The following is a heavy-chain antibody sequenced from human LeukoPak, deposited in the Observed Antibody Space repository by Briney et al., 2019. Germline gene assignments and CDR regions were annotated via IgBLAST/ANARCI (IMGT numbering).Heavy chain of an antibody. D-gene: IGHD4-17*01. Sequence: SGGSLRLSCAASGFTFSSYWMSWVRQAPGKGLEWVANIKQDGSEKYYVDSVKDRFTISRDNAKNSLYLQMNSLRAEDTAVYYCARGGHDYGDPFFDYWGQGTLVTVSS. V-gene: IGHV3-7*01. J-gene: IGHJ4*02. CDR2: IKQDGSEK. CDR1: GFTFSSYW. CDR3: ARGGHDYGDPFFDY.